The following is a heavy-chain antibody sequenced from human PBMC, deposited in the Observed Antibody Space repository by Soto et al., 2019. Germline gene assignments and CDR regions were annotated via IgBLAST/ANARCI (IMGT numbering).Heavy chain of an antibody. V-gene: IGHV1-8*01. CDR1: GYTFTSYD. CDR2: MNPNSGST. J-gene: IGHJ6*02. Sequence: GASVKVSCKASGYTFTSYDINWVRQATGQGLEWMGWMNPNSGSTGYAQKFQGRVTMTRNTSISTAYMELSSLRSEDTAVYYCARVITMVRGVYYYGMDVWGQGTTVTVS. D-gene: IGHD3-10*01. CDR3: ARVITMVRGVYYYGMDV.